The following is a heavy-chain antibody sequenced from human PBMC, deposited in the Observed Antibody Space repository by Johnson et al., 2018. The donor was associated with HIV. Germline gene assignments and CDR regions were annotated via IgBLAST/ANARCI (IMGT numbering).Heavy chain of an antibody. CDR1: GFTFSSYA. J-gene: IGHJ3*02. CDR3: TTEWEYYYGSGKLDAFDI. CDR2: VKSKNDGGTT. Sequence: VQLVESGGGVVQPGRSLRLSCAASGFTFSSYAMSWVRQAPGKGLEWVGRVKSKNDGGTTEYGAPVKGRFTISRDESKNMMYLQMNSLKTEDTAVYYCTTEWEYYYGSGKLDAFDIWGQGTMVTVSS. V-gene: IGHV3-15*01. D-gene: IGHD3-10*01.